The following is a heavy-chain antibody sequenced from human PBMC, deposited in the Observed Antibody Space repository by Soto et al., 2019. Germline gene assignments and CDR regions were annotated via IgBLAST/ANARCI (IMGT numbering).Heavy chain of an antibody. D-gene: IGHD6-6*01. CDR1: GFTFSSYG. V-gene: IGHV3-30*18. Sequence: QVQLVESGGGVVQPGRSLRLSCAASGFTFSSYGMHWVRQAPGKGLEWVAVISYDGSNKYYADSVKGRFTISGDNSKNTLYLQMNSLRAEDTAVYYCAKNMDSSSSYGMDVWGQGTTVTVSS. CDR3: AKNMDSSSSYGMDV. J-gene: IGHJ6*02. CDR2: ISYDGSNK.